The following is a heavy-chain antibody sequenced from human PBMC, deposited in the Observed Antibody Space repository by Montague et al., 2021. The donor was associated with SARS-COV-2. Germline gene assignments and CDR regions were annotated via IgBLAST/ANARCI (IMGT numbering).Heavy chain of an antibody. J-gene: IGHJ5*02. CDR3: AHLHTGFWSANYST. CDR2: IYWDDDK. D-gene: IGHD3-3*01. CDR1: GFSLSTSAVG. V-gene: IGHV2-5*02. Sequence: PALVKPTQTLTLTCTFSGFSLSTSAVGVGWIRQPPGKALQWLALIYWDDDKRYSPSLKTRLTVTKDTSKNQVVLTMTNMDPVDTATYYCAHLHTGFWSANYSTWGQGTLVTVSS.